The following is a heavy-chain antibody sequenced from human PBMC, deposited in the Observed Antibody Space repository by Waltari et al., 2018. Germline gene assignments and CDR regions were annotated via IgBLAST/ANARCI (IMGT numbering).Heavy chain of an antibody. D-gene: IGHD5-12*01. CDR1: GYSFTSYW. V-gene: IGHV5-51*03. CDR3: ARERGRWLQFRY. J-gene: IGHJ4*02. CDR2: TYPGNTNT. Sequence: EVQLVQSGAEVKKPGESLKISCKGSGYSFTSYWIGWVRQMPGKGLEWMGITYPGNTNTRHSPSFQRQVTISADKSIRTAYLQGSSLKASDTAMYYCARERGRWLQFRYWGQGTLVTVSS.